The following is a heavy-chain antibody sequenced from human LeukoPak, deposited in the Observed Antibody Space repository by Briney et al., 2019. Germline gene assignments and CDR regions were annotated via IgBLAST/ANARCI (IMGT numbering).Heavy chain of an antibody. J-gene: IGHJ4*02. V-gene: IGHV1-3*03. CDR2: INAGNGNT. Sequence: ASVKVSCKASGYIFTGYYMHWVRQAPGQRLEWMGWINAGNGNTKYSQEFQGRVTITRDTSASTAYMELSSLRSEDMAVYYCSGDYCTNGVCHYFDYWGQGTLVTVSS. CDR3: SGDYCTNGVCHYFDY. CDR1: GYIFTGYY. D-gene: IGHD2-8*01.